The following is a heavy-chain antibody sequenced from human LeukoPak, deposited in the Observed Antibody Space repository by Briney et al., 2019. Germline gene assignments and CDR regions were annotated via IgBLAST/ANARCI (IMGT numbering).Heavy chain of an antibody. CDR2: ISSSSSTI. V-gene: IGHV3-48*01. D-gene: IGHD3-16*01. CDR3: AKGSQGGVQPSDY. J-gene: IGHJ4*02. Sequence: GGSLRLSCAASGFTFSSYSMNWVRQAPGKGLEWVSYISSSSSTIYYADSVKGRFTISRDNAKNSLYLQMNSLRAEDTAVYYCAKGSQGGVQPSDYWGQGTLVTVSS. CDR1: GFTFSSYS.